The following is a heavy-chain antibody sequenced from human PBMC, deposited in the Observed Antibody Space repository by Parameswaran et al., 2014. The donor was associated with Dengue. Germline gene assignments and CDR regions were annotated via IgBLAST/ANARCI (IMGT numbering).Heavy chain of an antibody. D-gene: IGHD5-12*01. CDR2: ISNTGNTK. V-gene: IGHV3-11*04. CDR3: ARGQHAYDGISNS. Sequence: GLEWLSYISNTGNTKYYADSVKGRFTISRDNAKNSLYLQMNSLRAEDTAVYYCARGQHAYDGISNSWGQGTLVTVSS. J-gene: IGHJ5*02.